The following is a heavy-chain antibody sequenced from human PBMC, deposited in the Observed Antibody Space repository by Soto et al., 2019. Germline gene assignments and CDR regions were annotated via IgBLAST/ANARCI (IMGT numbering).Heavy chain of an antibody. CDR3: ASIYDSSGYYYGNNWFDP. Sequence: VQLQESGPGLVKPSQTLSLTCSVSGASISSGDYYWSWIRQHPGKGLEWIGYIYDSGSTYYNPSLKSRVTISVDTSKNQFSLKLSSVTAADTAVYYCASIYDSSGYYYGNNWFDPWGQGTLVTVSS. J-gene: IGHJ5*02. CDR2: IYDSGST. CDR1: GASISSGDYY. V-gene: IGHV4-31*03. D-gene: IGHD3-22*01.